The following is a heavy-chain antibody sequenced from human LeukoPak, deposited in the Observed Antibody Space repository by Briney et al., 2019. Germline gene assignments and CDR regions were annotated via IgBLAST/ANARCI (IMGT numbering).Heavy chain of an antibody. Sequence: ASVKVSCKASGYTFTGYYMHWVRQAPGQGLEWMGWINPNSGGTNYAQKFQGRVTMTRDTSISTAYMELSRLRSDDTAVYYCARSGIHYDILTGLAAFDYWGQGTLVTVSS. CDR3: ARSGIHYDILTGLAAFDY. J-gene: IGHJ4*02. V-gene: IGHV1-2*02. D-gene: IGHD3-9*01. CDR2: INPNSGGT. CDR1: GYTFTGYY.